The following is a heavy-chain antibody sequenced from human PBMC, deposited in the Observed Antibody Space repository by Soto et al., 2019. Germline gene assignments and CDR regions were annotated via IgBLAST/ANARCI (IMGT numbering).Heavy chain of an antibody. Sequence: QVQLVQSGAEVKKPGASVKVSCKASGYIFSTYDINWVRQAPGQGLEWMGWLNPNSGNTGYAQKFQGRITMTRNTSINTVYMELSSLGSEDTAVYYCARDHRYNWNDEGWFDPWGQGTLVTVSS. CDR3: ARDHRYNWNDEGWFDP. CDR1: GYIFSTYD. V-gene: IGHV1-8*01. CDR2: LNPNSGNT. J-gene: IGHJ5*02. D-gene: IGHD1-20*01.